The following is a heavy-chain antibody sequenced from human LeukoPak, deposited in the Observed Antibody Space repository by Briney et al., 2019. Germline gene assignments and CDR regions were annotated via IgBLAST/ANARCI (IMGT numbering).Heavy chain of an antibody. CDR2: VYYSGST. CDR3: ARHSSSLPFDS. Sequence: SETLSLTCTVSGGSISSTIYYWGWIRQPPGKGLEGIGSVYYSGSTYYNPSLKRRVTISVDTSKNQFSLKLSSVTAADTAVYCCARHSSSLPFDSWGQGTLVTVSS. V-gene: IGHV4-39*01. J-gene: IGHJ4*02. CDR1: GGSISSTIYY. D-gene: IGHD6-13*01.